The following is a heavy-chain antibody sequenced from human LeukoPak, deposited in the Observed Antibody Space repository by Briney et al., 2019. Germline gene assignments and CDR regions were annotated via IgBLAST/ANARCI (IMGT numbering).Heavy chain of an antibody. CDR1: GGSISTSSYY. J-gene: IGHJ4*01. V-gene: IGHV4-39*01. D-gene: IGHD2-2*01. CDR3: ARHASVRVVPGDGFVY. Sequence: PSETLSLTCTVSGGSISTSSYYWGWIRQPPGKGLEWIGSLYYSGSTYYNPSLKSRVTISVDTSKNQFSLKLSSVTAADTAVYYCARHASVRVVPGDGFVYWGHGTLVTVSS. CDR2: LYYSGST.